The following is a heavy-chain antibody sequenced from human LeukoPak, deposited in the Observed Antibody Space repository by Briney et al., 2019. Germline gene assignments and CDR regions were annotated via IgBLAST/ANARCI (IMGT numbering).Heavy chain of an antibody. CDR2: ISSSGSTI. CDR1: GFTFSSYE. J-gene: IGHJ4*02. Sequence: PGGSLRLSCAASGFTFSSYEMNWVRQAPGKGLEWVSYISSSGSTIYYADSVKGRFTISRDNAKNSLYLQMNSLRAEDTAVYYCSRGSPGSREFGELLVNWGQGTLVTVSS. D-gene: IGHD3-10*01. CDR3: SRGSPGSREFGELLVN. V-gene: IGHV3-48*03.